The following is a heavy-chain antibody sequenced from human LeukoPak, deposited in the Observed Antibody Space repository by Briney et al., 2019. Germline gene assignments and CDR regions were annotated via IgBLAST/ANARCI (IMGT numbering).Heavy chain of an antibody. Sequence: SETLSLTCTVSGGSISSSSYYWGWIRQPPGKGLEWIGSIYYSGSTYYNPSLKSRVTISVDTSKNQFPLKLSSVTAADTAVYYCARRGSGWYYFDYWGQGTLVTVSS. V-gene: IGHV4-39*01. D-gene: IGHD6-19*01. CDR3: ARRGSGWYYFDY. CDR2: IYYSGST. J-gene: IGHJ4*02. CDR1: GGSISSSSYY.